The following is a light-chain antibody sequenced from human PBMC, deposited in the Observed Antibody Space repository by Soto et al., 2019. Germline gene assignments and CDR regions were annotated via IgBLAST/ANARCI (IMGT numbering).Light chain of an antibody. CDR2: GDD. CDR3: ASWDDSLSSLV. Sequence: QSVMTQPPSASGTPGQSVIISCSGSSPNIGSNRVYWYQQLPGMAPTLLISGDDQRASGVPDRFSASKSGSSASLAISGLRSEDEADYFCASWDDSLSSLVFGGRTKLTVL. J-gene: IGLJ3*02. V-gene: IGLV1-47*01. CDR1: SPNIGSNR.